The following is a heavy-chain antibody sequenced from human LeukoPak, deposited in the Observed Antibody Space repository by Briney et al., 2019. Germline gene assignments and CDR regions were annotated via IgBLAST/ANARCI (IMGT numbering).Heavy chain of an antibody. V-gene: IGHV3-49*04. Sequence: PGRSPRLSCTASGFTFCDYALTWVRQSPGTGLEWVAYIRSTSYGGTPEHAASAKSRFPISRDDSKGVAYLQMRSLKSEDTGLYSCARDPQADYYFDLWGRGTLVTVSS. J-gene: IGHJ2*01. D-gene: IGHD4-11*01. CDR2: IRSTSYGGTP. CDR1: GFTFCDYA. CDR3: ARDPQADYYFDL.